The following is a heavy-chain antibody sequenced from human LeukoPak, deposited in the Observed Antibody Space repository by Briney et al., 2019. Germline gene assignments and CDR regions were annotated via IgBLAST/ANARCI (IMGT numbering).Heavy chain of an antibody. CDR3: ARHYYDSTGYYYFDY. CDR1: GGSITGSSYY. Sequence: PSETLSLTCTVSGGSITGSSYYWGWIRQPPGKGLEWIGSPYYSGNTYYNPSLKSRVTISVDTSKNQFPLKLSSATAADTAVYYCARHYYDSTGYYYFDYWGQGTLVTVSS. V-gene: IGHV4-39*01. D-gene: IGHD3-22*01. CDR2: PYYSGNT. J-gene: IGHJ4*02.